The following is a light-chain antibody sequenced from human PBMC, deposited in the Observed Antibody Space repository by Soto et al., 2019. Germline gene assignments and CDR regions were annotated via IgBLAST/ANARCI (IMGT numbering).Light chain of an antibody. V-gene: IGKV3-20*01. J-gene: IGKJ2*01. CDR3: QQYGRSPYT. CDR2: GAS. Sequence: ETVLTQSPGTLSLSPGERATLSCRASQSVRSSYLAWYQQKPGQAPRLLIYGASSRATGIPDRFSGSGSGTDFTLAMSRLEPEDFTVYHCQQYGRSPYTFGQGTKLEI. CDR1: QSVRSSY.